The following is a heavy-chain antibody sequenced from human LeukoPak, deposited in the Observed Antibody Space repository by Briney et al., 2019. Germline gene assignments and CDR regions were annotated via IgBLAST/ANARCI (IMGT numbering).Heavy chain of an antibody. CDR2: IYYSGST. CDR1: GGSISSYY. J-gene: IGHJ2*01. Sequence: SETLSLTCTVSGGSISSYYWSWTRQPPGKGLEWIGYIYYSGSTNYNPSLKSRVTISVDTSKNQFSLKLSSVTAADTAVYYCARQPGYFDLWGRGTLVTVSS. V-gene: IGHV4-59*08. CDR3: ARQPGYFDL.